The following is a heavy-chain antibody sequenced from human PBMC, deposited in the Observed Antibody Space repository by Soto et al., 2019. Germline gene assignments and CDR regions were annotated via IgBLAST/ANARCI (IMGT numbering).Heavy chain of an antibody. D-gene: IGHD4-17*01. Sequence: GGSLRLSCAASGFTFSSYWMHWVRQAPGKGLVWVSRINSDGSSTSYADSVKDRFTISRDNAKNTLYLQMNSLRAEDTAVYYCASVHDYGDLRWFDPWGQGTLVTVSS. V-gene: IGHV3-74*01. J-gene: IGHJ5*02. CDR2: INSDGSST. CDR1: GFTFSSYW. CDR3: ASVHDYGDLRWFDP.